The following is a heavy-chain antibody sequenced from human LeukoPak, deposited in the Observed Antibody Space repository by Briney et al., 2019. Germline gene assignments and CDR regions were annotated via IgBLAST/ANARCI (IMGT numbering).Heavy chain of an antibody. Sequence: GSLRLSCAASGFTFSSYAMSWVRQAPGKGLEWVSAISGSGGSTYYADSVKGRFTISRDNSKNTLYLQMNSLRAEDTAVYYCAKIMGLWSGYYSYFDYWGQGTLVTVSS. CDR1: GFTFSSYA. J-gene: IGHJ4*02. D-gene: IGHD3-3*01. CDR2: ISGSGGST. V-gene: IGHV3-23*01. CDR3: AKIMGLWSGYYSYFDY.